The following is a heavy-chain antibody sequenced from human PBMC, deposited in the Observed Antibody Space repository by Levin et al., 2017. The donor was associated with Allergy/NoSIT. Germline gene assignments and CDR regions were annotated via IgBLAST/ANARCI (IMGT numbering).Heavy chain of an antibody. V-gene: IGHV3-49*03. D-gene: IGHD2-2*01. CDR1: GFTFGDYA. J-gene: IGHJ4*02. CDR3: TRRYCSSTSCYLGGLDY. CDR2: IRSRAYGGTT. Sequence: GESLKISCTASGFTFGDYAMSWFRQAPGKGLEWVGFIRSRAYGGTTEYAASVKGRFTISRDDSKSIAYLQMNSMKTEDTAVYYCTRRYCSSTSCYLGGLDYWGQGTLVTVSS.